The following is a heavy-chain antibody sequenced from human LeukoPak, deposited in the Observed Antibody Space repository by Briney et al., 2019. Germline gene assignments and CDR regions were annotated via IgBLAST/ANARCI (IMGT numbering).Heavy chain of an antibody. J-gene: IGHJ4*02. CDR2: ISGSGGST. V-gene: IGHV3-23*01. CDR1: GFTFSSYA. D-gene: IGHD6-13*01. Sequence: GGSLRLSCAASGFTFSSYAMSWVRQAPGKGLEWVSAISGSGGSTYYADSVKGRFTISRDNAENSLYLQMNSLRAEDTALYYCARDEWGAAAANWGQGTLVTVSS. CDR3: ARDEWGAAAAN.